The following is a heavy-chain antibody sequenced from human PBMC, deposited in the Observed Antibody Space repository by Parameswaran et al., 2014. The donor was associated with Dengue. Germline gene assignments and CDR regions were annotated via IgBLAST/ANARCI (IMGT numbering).Heavy chain of an antibody. CDR2: IKSKTDGGTT. CDR3: TTDQESGIAVAGSYFDY. J-gene: IGHJ4*02. Sequence: RWIRQPPGKGLEWVGRIKSKTDGGTTDYAAPVKGRFTISRDDSKNTLYLQMNSLKTEDTAVYYCTTDQESGIAVAGSYFDYWGQGTLVTVSS. V-gene: IGHV3-15*01. D-gene: IGHD6-19*01.